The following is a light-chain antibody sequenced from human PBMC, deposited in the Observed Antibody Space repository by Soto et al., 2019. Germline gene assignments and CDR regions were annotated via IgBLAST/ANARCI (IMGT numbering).Light chain of an antibody. J-gene: IGLJ3*02. V-gene: IGLV2-23*01. CDR2: EGS. Sequence: QSALTQPASVSGSPGQSITISCTGTSCDVGSYKFVSWYQQHPGKGPKLMIYEGSKRPPGVSNRFSGSKSDNTASLTISGLAAEDEADYYCCSYAGPSTWVFGGGTKLTVL. CDR3: CSYAGPSTWV. CDR1: SCDVGSYKF.